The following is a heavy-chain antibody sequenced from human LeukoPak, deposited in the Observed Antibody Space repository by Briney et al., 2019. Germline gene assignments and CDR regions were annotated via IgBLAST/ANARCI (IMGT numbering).Heavy chain of an antibody. D-gene: IGHD6-13*01. V-gene: IGHV3-7*01. CDR1: GFTFSSYW. CDR2: IKQDGSEK. Sequence: GGSLRLSCAASGFTFSSYWMSWVRQAPGKGLEWVANIKQDGSEKYYVDSVKGRFTISGDNAKNSLYLQMNSLRAEDTAVYYCARDDGYSSSWHYYYYYYMDVWGKGTTVTVSS. J-gene: IGHJ6*03. CDR3: ARDDGYSSSWHYYYYYYMDV.